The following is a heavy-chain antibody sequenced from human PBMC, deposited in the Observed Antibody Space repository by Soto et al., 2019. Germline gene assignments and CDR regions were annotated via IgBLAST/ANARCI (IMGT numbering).Heavy chain of an antibody. Sequence: ETLSLTCSVSGVSITNYLWSWIRQPPGRGLEWIAYIYHSGTTDYNPSLRSRVTISVDTSKNQFSLKLRSITAADAAVYYCARVPDFGSYYFDYWGPGTLVTVSS. D-gene: IGHD4-17*01. CDR2: IYHSGTT. V-gene: IGHV4-59*01. CDR1: GVSITNYL. CDR3: ARVPDFGSYYFDY. J-gene: IGHJ4*02.